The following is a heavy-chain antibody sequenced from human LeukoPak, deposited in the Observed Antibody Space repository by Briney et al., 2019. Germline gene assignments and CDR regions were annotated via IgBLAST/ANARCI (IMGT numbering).Heavy chain of an antibody. CDR3: AKDTVPRGILTGSRPYDY. D-gene: IGHD3-9*01. V-gene: IGHV3-9*01. CDR1: GFTFDDYA. CDR2: ISWNSGSI. Sequence: GGSLRLSCAASGFTFDDYAMHWVRQAPGKGLEWVSGISWNSGSIGYADSVKGRFIISRDNAKNSLYLQMNSLRTEDTALYYCAKDTVPRGILTGSRPYDYWGQGTLVTVSS. J-gene: IGHJ4*02.